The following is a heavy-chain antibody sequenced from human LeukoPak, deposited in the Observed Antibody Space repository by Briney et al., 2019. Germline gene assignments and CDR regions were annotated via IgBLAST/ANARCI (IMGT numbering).Heavy chain of an antibody. CDR1: GYTFIGYH. CDR3: ARGHMVRAWDF. J-gene: IGHJ4*02. CDR2: INTNSGDT. V-gene: IGHV1-2*02. Sequence: ASVKVSCKASGYTFIGYHMHWVRQAPGQGLEWMGWINTNSGDTNYAQKFQGRVTMTRDTSISTAYMEVSSVRSDATAVYYCARGHMVRAWDFWGQGTLVTVSS. D-gene: IGHD3-10*01.